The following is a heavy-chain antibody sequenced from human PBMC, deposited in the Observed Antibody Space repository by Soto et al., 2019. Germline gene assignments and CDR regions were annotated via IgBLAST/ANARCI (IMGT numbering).Heavy chain of an antibody. D-gene: IGHD3-22*01. J-gene: IGHJ3*02. V-gene: IGHV1-3*01. Sequence: QVQLVQSGAEVKKPGASVKVSCKASGYTFTSYAMHWVRQAPGQRLEWMGWINAGNGNTKYSQKFQGRVTITRDTSASTAYMELSSLRSEDTAVYYCARDDATPGDYYESSGPEAFDIWGQGTMVTVSS. CDR3: ARDDATPGDYYESSGPEAFDI. CDR2: INAGNGNT. CDR1: GYTFTSYA.